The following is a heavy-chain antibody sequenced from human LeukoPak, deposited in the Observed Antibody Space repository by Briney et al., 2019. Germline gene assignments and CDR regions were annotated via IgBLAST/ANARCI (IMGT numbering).Heavy chain of an antibody. D-gene: IGHD3-10*01. CDR1: GGSISSGSYY. CDR3: ARDYYGSGSYYNYYFDY. J-gene: IGHJ4*02. V-gene: IGHV4-61*02. Sequence: SQTLSLTCTVSGGSISSGSYYWSWIRQPAGKGLEWIGRIYTSGSINYNPSLKSRVTISVDTSKNQFSLKLSSVTAADTAVYYCARDYYGSGSYYNYYFDYWGQGTLVTVSS. CDR2: IYTSGSI.